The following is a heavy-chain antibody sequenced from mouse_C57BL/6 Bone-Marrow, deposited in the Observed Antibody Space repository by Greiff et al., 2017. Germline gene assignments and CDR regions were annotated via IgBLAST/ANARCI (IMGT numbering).Heavy chain of an antibody. Sequence: VQLQQSVAELVRPGASVKLSCTASGFNIKNTYMHWVKQRPEQGLEWIGRIDPANGNTKYAPKFQGKATITADTSSSTAYMQLSSLQSEDSAVYDCARSHYYGSSSGFDYWGQGTTLTVSS. J-gene: IGHJ2*01. CDR1: GFNIKNTY. CDR3: ARSHYYGSSSGFDY. CDR2: IDPANGNT. V-gene: IGHV14-3*01. D-gene: IGHD1-1*01.